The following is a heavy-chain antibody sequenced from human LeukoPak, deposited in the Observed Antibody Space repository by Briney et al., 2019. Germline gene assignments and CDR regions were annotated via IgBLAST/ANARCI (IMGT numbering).Heavy chain of an antibody. V-gene: IGHV4-30-4*08. Sequence: PSETLSLTCTVSGGSISSGDYYWSWIRQPPGKGLEWIGYIYYSGSTYYNPSLKSRVTISVDTSKNQFSLKLSSVTAADTAVYYGARVTGTLLRYMDVWGKGTTVTVSS. CDR3: ARVTGTLLRYMDV. CDR2: IYYSGST. D-gene: IGHD1-1*01. J-gene: IGHJ6*03. CDR1: GGSISSGDYY.